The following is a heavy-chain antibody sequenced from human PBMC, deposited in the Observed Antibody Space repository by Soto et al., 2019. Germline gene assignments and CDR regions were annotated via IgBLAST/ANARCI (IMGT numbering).Heavy chain of an antibody. Sequence: SETLSLTCAVSGGSISSGGYSWSWIRQPPGKGLEWIGYIYHSGSTYYNPSLKSRVTISVDRSKNQFSLKLSSVTAADTAVYYCARALGYCSSTSCYRWFDPWGQGTLVTVSS. CDR1: GGSISSGGYS. V-gene: IGHV4-30-2*01. CDR3: ARALGYCSSTSCYRWFDP. CDR2: IYHSGST. J-gene: IGHJ5*02. D-gene: IGHD2-2*01.